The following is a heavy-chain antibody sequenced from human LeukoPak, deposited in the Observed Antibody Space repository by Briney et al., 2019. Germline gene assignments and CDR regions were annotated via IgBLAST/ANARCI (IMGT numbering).Heavy chain of an antibody. D-gene: IGHD1-7*01. CDR2: IYYSGSI. CDR3: ARVRTRWVDY. Sequence: SQTLSLTCTVSGGSISSGGYYWSWIRQHPGKGLEWIGYIYYSGSIYYNPSLKSRVTISVDTSKNQFSLKLSSVTAADTAVYYCARVRTRWVDYWGQGTLVTVSS. CDR1: GGSISSGGYY. V-gene: IGHV4-31*03. J-gene: IGHJ4*02.